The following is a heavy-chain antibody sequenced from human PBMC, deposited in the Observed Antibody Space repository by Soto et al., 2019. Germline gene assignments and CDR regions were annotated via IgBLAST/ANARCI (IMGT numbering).Heavy chain of an antibody. Sequence: QVQLQESGPGLVKPSQTLSLTCTVSGGSISSGGYYWSWIRQHPGKVLEWIGYIYYSGSTYYNQSLKSRVTISVDTSKNQFSLKLSSVTAADTAVYYCARDYYGDYDDAFDIWGQGTMVTVSS. J-gene: IGHJ3*02. V-gene: IGHV4-31*03. CDR3: ARDYYGDYDDAFDI. CDR1: GGSISSGGYY. D-gene: IGHD4-17*01. CDR2: IYYSGST.